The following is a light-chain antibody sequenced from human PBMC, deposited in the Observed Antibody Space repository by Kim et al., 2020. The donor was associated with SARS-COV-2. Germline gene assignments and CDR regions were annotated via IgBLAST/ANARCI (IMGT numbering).Light chain of an antibody. V-gene: IGKV3-20*01. Sequence: EIVLTQSPGTLSLSPGETATLSCRASQSISSALLAWYQQRPGQAPRLLMSGASIRATGIPDRFSGSGSGTDFTLTISRLETGDFAVYYCQQYGTTPLTFGGGTKVDIK. J-gene: IGKJ4*01. CDR2: GAS. CDR1: QSISSAL. CDR3: QQYGTTPLT.